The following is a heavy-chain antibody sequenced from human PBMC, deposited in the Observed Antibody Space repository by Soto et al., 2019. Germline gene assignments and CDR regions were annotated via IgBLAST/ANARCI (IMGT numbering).Heavy chain of an antibody. CDR1: GFTFSNYA. CDR3: AKLVVFGVVMGLEDF. V-gene: IGHV3-23*01. Sequence: GGSLRLSCAASGFTFSNYAMSWVRQAPGKGLEWVSSISGSGGRTYYADSVKGRLTISRDNSENTLSLHMSSLRAEDTAIYYCAKLVVFGVVMGLEDFWGQGTTVTV. J-gene: IGHJ6*02. CDR2: ISGSGGRT. D-gene: IGHD3-3*01.